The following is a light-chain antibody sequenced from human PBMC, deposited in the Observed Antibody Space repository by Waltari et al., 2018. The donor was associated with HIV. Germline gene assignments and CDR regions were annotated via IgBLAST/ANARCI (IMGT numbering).Light chain of an antibody. CDR2: RNN. CDR1: SSNLVGHY. Sequence: QSVFTQPPSASGTPGQRVTISCSGSSSNLVGHYVYWYQPLPGTAPNLLIYRNNQRPSGVPERFSGYKSGTSASMAISGLRSEDEADYYCASWDDSLSGYVVFGGGTKLTVL. J-gene: IGLJ2*01. CDR3: ASWDDSLSGYVV. V-gene: IGLV1-47*01.